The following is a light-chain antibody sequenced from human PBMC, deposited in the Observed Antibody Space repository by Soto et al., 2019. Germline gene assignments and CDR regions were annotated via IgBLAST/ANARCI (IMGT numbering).Light chain of an antibody. CDR3: QQRSNWPPT. CDR1: QSVTYY. J-gene: IGKJ4*01. V-gene: IGKV3-11*01. CDR2: DAS. Sequence: EIVLTQSPATLSLSPGERATLSCRASQSVTYYLAWYQQKPGQAPRLLMYDASHRAPGFPARFSGSGSETDFTLTISSLEPEDFAVYYCQQRSNWPPTFGGGTKVEIK.